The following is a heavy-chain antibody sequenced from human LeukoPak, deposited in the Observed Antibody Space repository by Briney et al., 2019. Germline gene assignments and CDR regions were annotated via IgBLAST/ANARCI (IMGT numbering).Heavy chain of an antibody. CDR3: ARETYYGSGSLYYFDY. Sequence: GGSLRLSCAASGFIFSSYEINWVRQAPGKGLEWISYISTSGSTIYYADSVKGRFTISRDNAKNSLYLQMNSLRAEDTAVYYCARETYYGSGSLYYFDYWGQGTLVTVSP. CDR2: ISTSGSTI. D-gene: IGHD3-10*01. V-gene: IGHV3-48*03. CDR1: GFIFSSYE. J-gene: IGHJ4*02.